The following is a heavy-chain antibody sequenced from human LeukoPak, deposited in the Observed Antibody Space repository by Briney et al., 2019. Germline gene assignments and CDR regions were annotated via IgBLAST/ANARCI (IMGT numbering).Heavy chain of an antibody. D-gene: IGHD1-26*01. V-gene: IGHV3-7*01. CDR3: ARDPYSGSYGDYYYYYMDV. J-gene: IGHJ6*03. Sequence: PGGSLRLSCAASGFTFSSYWMSWVRQAPGKGLEWLANIKQDGSEKYYVDSVKGRFTISRDNAKNSLYLQMNSLRAEDTAVYYCARDPYSGSYGDYYYYYMDVWGKGTTVTISS. CDR1: GFTFSSYW. CDR2: IKQDGSEK.